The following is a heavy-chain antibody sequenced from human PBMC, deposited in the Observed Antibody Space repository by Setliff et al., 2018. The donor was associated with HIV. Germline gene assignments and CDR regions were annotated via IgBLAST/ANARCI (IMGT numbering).Heavy chain of an antibody. CDR2: VNPDSGDT. CDR3: ATLDQDFHSSAFDTFDI. CDR1: GYTFTGYF. Sequence: ASVMVSCKTSGYTFTGYFIHRVRQAPGQGLEWMGWVNPDSGDTNYAQKFQGRLTMTRDTSINTAYMELSRLRSDDTAVYYCATLDQDFHSSAFDTFDIWGQGTMVTVS. V-gene: IGHV1-2*02. J-gene: IGHJ3*02. D-gene: IGHD3-22*01.